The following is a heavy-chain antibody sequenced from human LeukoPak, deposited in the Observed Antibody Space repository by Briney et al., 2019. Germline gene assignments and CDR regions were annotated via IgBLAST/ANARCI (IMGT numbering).Heavy chain of an antibody. CDR2: IIPIFGTA. Sequence: SVKVSCKASGGTFSSYAISWVRQAPGQGLEWMGRIIPIFGTANYAQKFQGRVTITTDESTSTAYMELSSLRSEDTAVYYCAREESSSSEPFDYWGQGTLVTVSS. J-gene: IGHJ4*02. V-gene: IGHV1-69*05. CDR1: GGTFSSYA. CDR3: AREESSSSEPFDY. D-gene: IGHD6-6*01.